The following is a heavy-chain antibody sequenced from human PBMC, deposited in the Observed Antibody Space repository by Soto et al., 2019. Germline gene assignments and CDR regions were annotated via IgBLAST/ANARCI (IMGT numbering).Heavy chain of an antibody. V-gene: IGHV3-21*01. J-gene: IGHJ3*01. CDR1: GFTFNSYS. Sequence: GGSLRLSCAASGFTFNSYSVNWVRQAPGKGLEWVASISSGSVHIDFADSVKGRFTISRDDVTNSVSLQMDSLRVEDTGIYYCARYDAFKAFDLWGQGTVVTVSS. CDR2: ISSGSVHI. CDR3: ARYDAFKAFDL. D-gene: IGHD1-1*01.